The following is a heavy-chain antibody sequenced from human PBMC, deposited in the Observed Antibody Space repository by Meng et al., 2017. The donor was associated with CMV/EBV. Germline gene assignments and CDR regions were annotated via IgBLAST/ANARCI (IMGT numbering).Heavy chain of an antibody. CDR1: GGSISSSSYY. CDR3: ARGRNRAARPWGY. V-gene: IGHV4-39*07. J-gene: IGHJ4*02. CDR2: IYYSGST. Sequence: SETLSLTCTVSGGSISSSSYYWGWIRQPPGKGLEWIGSIYYSGSTYYNPSLKSRVTISVDTSKNQFYLKLSSVTAADTAVYYCARGRNRAARPWGYWGQGTLVTVSS. D-gene: IGHD6-6*01.